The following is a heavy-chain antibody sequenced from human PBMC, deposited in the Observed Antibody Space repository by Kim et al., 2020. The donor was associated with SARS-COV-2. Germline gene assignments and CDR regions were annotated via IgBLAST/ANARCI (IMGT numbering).Heavy chain of an antibody. Sequence: GGSLRLPCSASGFTFSSYAMHWVRQAPGKGLEYVSAISSNGGSTYYADSVKGRFTISRDNSKNTLYLQMSSLRAEDTAVYYCVKEGRTMVRGVIMVSGTLVYWGQGTLVTVSS. D-gene: IGHD3-10*01. CDR3: VKEGRTMVRGVIMVSGTLVY. CDR1: GFTFSSYA. CDR2: ISSNGGST. V-gene: IGHV3-64D*06. J-gene: IGHJ4*02.